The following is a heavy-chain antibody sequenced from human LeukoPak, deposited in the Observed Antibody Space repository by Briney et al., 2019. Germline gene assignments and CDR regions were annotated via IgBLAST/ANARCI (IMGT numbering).Heavy chain of an antibody. Sequence: GGSLRLSCAASGLTFDDYGMSWVRQAPGKGLEWVSGINWNGGSTGYADSVKGRFTISRDNAKNSLYLQMNSLRAEDTALYHCARSYSYGSNWFDPWGQGTLVTVSS. D-gene: IGHD5-18*01. CDR3: ARSYSYGSNWFDP. CDR1: GLTFDDYG. J-gene: IGHJ5*02. CDR2: INWNGGST. V-gene: IGHV3-20*01.